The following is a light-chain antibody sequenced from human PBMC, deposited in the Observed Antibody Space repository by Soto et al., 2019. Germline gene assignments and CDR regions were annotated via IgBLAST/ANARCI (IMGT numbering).Light chain of an antibody. CDR1: QRVSSI. J-gene: IGKJ2*01. V-gene: IGKV3-15*01. CDR2: GAS. Sequence: IVLTQSPGTLSVSPGERATLSCRASQRVSSIFLAWYQQKPGQTPRLLIYGASARATGIPARFSGSGSGTEFTLTISSLQSEDFAVYYCQHYNNWPFTFGQGTKVDI. CDR3: QHYNNWPFT.